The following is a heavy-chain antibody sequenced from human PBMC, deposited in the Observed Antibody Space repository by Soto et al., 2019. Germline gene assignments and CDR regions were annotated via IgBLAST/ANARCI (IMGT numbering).Heavy chain of an antibody. CDR1: GYSFTSYW. CDR2: IYPGDSDT. J-gene: IGHJ3*02. V-gene: IGHV5-51*01. D-gene: IGHD3-22*01. CDR3: ATTPYYYVGSGAYIPDAFDI. Sequence: GESLKISCKGSGYSFTSYWTGWVRQMPGKGLEWMGIIYPGDSDTRYSPSFQGQVTISAYKSISTAYLQWSSLKASDTAMCYCATTPYYYVGSGAYIPDAFDIRGQGTMVTVS.